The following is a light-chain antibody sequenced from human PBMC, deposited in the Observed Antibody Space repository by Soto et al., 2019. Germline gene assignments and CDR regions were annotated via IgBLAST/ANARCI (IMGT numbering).Light chain of an antibody. CDR3: QQSYSTPRYT. V-gene: IGKV1-39*01. J-gene: IGKJ2*01. CDR1: QSISRY. CDR2: AAS. Sequence: DIQMTQSPSSLSASVGDRVTITCRASQSISRYLNWYQQKPGKAPKLLIYAASSWQSGVPSRFSGSGSGTDFTLTISSLQPEDFATYYCQQSYSTPRYTFGQGTKLEIK.